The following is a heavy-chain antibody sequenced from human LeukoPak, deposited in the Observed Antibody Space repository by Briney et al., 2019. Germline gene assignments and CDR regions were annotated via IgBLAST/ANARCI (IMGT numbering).Heavy chain of an antibody. J-gene: IGHJ4*02. CDR1: GYCFTSYW. Sequence: GEALKISCKGSGYCFTSYWIGRVRQMPGKNLEWMGIIYPGDSDTRYSPSFQGQVTISADKSIGTAYLQWSSLKASDTAMYYCARGYYDSSGYPWGQGTLVTVSS. D-gene: IGHD3-22*01. CDR3: ARGYYDSSGYP. CDR2: IYPGDSDT. V-gene: IGHV5-51*01.